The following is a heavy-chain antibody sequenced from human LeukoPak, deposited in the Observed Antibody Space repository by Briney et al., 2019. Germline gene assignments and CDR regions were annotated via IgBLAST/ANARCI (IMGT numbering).Heavy chain of an antibody. V-gene: IGHV3-23*01. D-gene: IGHD1-1*01. CDR3: ATRPGYRAFDY. CDR1: AFTFNTYG. CDR2: ISDSGGKT. Sequence: GGSLRLSCAASAFTFNTYGMNWVGQAPGKGLEWVSVISDSGGKTHYADSVKGRFTISRDNSKNTLYLQMNSLRLEDTAVYYCATRPGYRAFDYWGQGTLVTVSS. J-gene: IGHJ4*02.